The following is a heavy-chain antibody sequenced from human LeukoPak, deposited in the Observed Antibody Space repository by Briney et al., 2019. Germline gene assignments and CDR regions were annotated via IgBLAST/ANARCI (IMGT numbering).Heavy chain of an antibody. CDR1: GFIFNTFW. V-gene: IGHV3-7*01. Sequence: GGSLRLSCEGSGFIFNTFWMTWVRQAPGKGPEWVANINQDGSKMYYVDSVKGRFTISRDNAKNTLFLQMSSLRAEDTAVYYCASRPSDPSYYGVFDFWGQGALVIVSS. CDR2: INQDGSKM. J-gene: IGHJ4*02. D-gene: IGHD3-10*01. CDR3: ASRPSDPSYYGVFDF.